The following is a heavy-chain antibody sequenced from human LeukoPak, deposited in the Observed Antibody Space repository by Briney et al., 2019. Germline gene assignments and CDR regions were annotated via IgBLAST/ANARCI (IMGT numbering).Heavy chain of an antibody. CDR1: GYTFTSYY. Sequence: ASVKVSCKASGYTFTSYYMHWVRQAPGQGLEWMGWINPNSGGTNYAQKFQGRVTMTRDTSISTAYMELSRLRSDDTAVYYCARAARLRIAVAGRGDWFDPWGQGTLVTVSS. CDR3: ARAARLRIAVAGRGDWFDP. V-gene: IGHV1-2*02. CDR2: INPNSGGT. D-gene: IGHD6-19*01. J-gene: IGHJ5*02.